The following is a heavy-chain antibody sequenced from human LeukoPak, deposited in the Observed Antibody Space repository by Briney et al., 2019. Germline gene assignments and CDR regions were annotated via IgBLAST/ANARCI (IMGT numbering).Heavy chain of an antibody. Sequence: SVKVSCKASGSTFSSYAISWVRQAPGQGLEWMGGIIPIFGTANYAQKFQGRVTITADESTSTAYMELSSLRSEDTAVYYCARNLRSYYDSSGYPGADWGQGTLVTVSS. V-gene: IGHV1-69*13. D-gene: IGHD3-22*01. J-gene: IGHJ4*02. CDR2: IIPIFGTA. CDR1: GSTFSSYA. CDR3: ARNLRSYYDSSGYPGAD.